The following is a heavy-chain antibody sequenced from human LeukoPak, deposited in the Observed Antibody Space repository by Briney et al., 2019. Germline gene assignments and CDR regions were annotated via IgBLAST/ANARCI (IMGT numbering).Heavy chain of an antibody. CDR1: GFTFSSYA. V-gene: IGHV3-23*01. J-gene: IGHJ4*02. CDR2: ISASGGST. Sequence: PGGSLRLSCAASGFTFSSYAMSWVRQAPGKGLEWVSAISASGGSTYYADSVKGRFTISRDNSKNTLYLQMNSLRAEDTAVYYCATGELLLWYYFDHWGQGTLVTVSS. D-gene: IGHD3-10*01. CDR3: ATGELLLWYYFDH.